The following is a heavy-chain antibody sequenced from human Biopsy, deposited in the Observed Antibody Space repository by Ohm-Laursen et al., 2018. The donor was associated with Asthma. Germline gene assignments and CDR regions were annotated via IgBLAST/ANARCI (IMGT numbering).Heavy chain of an antibody. J-gene: IGHJ6*02. V-gene: IGHV1-69*01. CDR1: GGTFSNFA. D-gene: IGHD6-19*01. CDR2: IMTVFGTT. CDR3: ARCQVGYSSGWSLLLKKIYYSGMDV. Sequence: SSVKVSCKAPGGTFSNFAISWVRQAPGQGLEWLGGIMTVFGTTNYAQKFQGRVTITADESTSTAYMEVTSLRSDDTAIYYCARCQVGYSSGWSLLLKKIYYSGMDVWGQGTAVTVS.